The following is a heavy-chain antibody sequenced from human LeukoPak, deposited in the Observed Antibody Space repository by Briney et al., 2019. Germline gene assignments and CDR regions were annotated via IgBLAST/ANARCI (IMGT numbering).Heavy chain of an antibody. CDR1: GITFSSYA. Sequence: PGGSLRLSCAASGITFSSYAMSWVRQAPGKGLEWVSTISGSGSSTYYADSVKGRFTISRDNSKNTLYLQMNSLRAEDTAVYYCAKERSFTMVRGLSRKTDAFDIWGQGTMVTVSS. CDR2: ISGSGSST. D-gene: IGHD3-10*01. J-gene: IGHJ3*02. CDR3: AKERSFTMVRGLSRKTDAFDI. V-gene: IGHV3-23*01.